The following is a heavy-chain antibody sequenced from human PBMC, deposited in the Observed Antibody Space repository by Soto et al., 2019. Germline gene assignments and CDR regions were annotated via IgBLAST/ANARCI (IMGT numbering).Heavy chain of an antibody. CDR1: GFNFNTYF. J-gene: IGHJ4*02. CDR2: IFPNGRDK. CDR3: ARDDDNGSKCDLAY. D-gene: IGHD1-26*01. Sequence: QVQLVQSGGGVVQPGRSLRLSFAASGFNFNTYFMHWVRQAPGKGLEWVAMIFPNGRDKEYADSVKGRVTISRDNSNNKVYLNVDRMRPEDTAVYYCARDDDNGSKCDLAYWGQGALVTV. V-gene: IGHV3-30*03.